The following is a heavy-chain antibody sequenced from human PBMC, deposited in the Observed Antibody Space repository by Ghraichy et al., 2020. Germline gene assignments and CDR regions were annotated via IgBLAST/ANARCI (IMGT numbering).Heavy chain of an antibody. J-gene: IGHJ6*02. CDR2: IIPILGIA. D-gene: IGHD3-22*01. V-gene: IGHV1-69*04. Sequence: SVKVSCKASGGTFSSYAISWVRQAPGQGLEWMGRIIPILGIANYAQKFQGRVTITADKSTSTAYMELSSLRSEDTAVYYCARDHYYDSPYYYSMDVWGQGTTVTVSS. CDR1: GGTFSSYA. CDR3: ARDHYYDSPYYYSMDV.